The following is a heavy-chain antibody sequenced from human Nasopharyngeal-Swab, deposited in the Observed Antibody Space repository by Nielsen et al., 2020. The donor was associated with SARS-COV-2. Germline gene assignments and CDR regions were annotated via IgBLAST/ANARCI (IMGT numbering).Heavy chain of an antibody. CDR1: GFTFSSYA. CDR3: AKDPHYYDSSGHDY. CDR2: ISGSGGST. D-gene: IGHD3-22*01. J-gene: IGHJ4*02. Sequence: GESLKISCAASGFTFSSYAMSWVRQAPGKGLEWVSAISGSGGSTYYADSVKGRFTISRDNSKNTLYLQMNSLRAVDTAVYYCAKDPHYYDSSGHDYWGQGTLVTVSS. V-gene: IGHV3-23*01.